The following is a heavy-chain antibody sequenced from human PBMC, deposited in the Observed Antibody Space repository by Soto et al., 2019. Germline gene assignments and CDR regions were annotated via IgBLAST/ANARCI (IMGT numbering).Heavy chain of an antibody. V-gene: IGHV3-9*01. CDR2: ISWNSGTI. J-gene: IGHJ4*02. Sequence: GGSLRLSCVASGFIFEDYAMNWVRQGPGKGLEWVSGISWNSGTIGYADAVKGRFTISRDNAKNSLHLQMNSLRAEDTALYYCAKDVGSYYYDTSAYHYDYWGRGTQVTVS. CDR3: AKDVGSYYYDTSAYHYDY. CDR1: GFIFEDYA. D-gene: IGHD3-22*01.